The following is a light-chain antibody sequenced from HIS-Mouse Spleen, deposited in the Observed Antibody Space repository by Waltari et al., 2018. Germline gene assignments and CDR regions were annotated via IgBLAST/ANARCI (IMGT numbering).Light chain of an antibody. CDR2: DVS. Sequence: QSALTQPASVSGSPGQSITISCTGTSSDVGGYNYFSWYQQHPGKAPKLMLYDVSNRPSGVSNRLSGSNAVNTASLTIFVLQAEYEADYYCSSYTSSSFNGVCGGGTKLPVL. V-gene: IGLV2-14*03. J-gene: IGLJ2*01. CDR1: SSDVGGYNY. CDR3: SSYTSSSFNGV.